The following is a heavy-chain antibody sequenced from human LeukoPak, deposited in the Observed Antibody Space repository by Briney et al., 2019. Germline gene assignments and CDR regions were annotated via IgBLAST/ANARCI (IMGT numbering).Heavy chain of an antibody. Sequence: PSETLSLTCTVSGGSISSYYWSWIRQPPGKGLEWIWYIYYSGSTNYNPSLKSRVTISVDTSKNQFSLKLSSVTAADTAVYYCARDRRLGPFDYWGQGTLVTVSS. CDR1: GGSISSYY. D-gene: IGHD3-16*01. CDR2: IYYSGST. V-gene: IGHV4-59*01. CDR3: ARDRRLGPFDY. J-gene: IGHJ4*02.